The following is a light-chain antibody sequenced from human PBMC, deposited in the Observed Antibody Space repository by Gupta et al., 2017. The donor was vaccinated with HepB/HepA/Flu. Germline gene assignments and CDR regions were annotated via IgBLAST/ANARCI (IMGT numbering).Light chain of an antibody. CDR1: QTINNR. CDR3: QQYNSYSKT. CDR2: KTS. V-gene: IGKV1-5*03. Sequence: DIQMTQSPSTLSASVGDRVTITCRASQTINNRLAWYQQKPGKAPKLLIYKTSSVESGVSSRFSGSGVGTEFTLTISSLQPDDFATYYCQQYNSYSKTFGQGTKVESK. J-gene: IGKJ1*01.